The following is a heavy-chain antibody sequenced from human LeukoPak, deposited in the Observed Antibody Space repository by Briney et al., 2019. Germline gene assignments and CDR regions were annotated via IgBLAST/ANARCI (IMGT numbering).Heavy chain of an antibody. Sequence: SETLSLTCTVSGYSISSGYYWGWIRQPPGKGLEWIGSIYHSGSTYYNPSLKSRVTISLEMSKHQFSLNLTSVTAADTAVYYCASNTGTVFDYWGQGALVTVSS. J-gene: IGHJ4*02. CDR1: GYSISSGYY. CDR3: ASNTGTVFDY. V-gene: IGHV4-38-2*02. D-gene: IGHD7-27*01. CDR2: IYHSGST.